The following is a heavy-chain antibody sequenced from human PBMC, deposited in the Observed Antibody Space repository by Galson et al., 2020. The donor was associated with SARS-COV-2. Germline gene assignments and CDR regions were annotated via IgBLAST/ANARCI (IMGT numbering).Heavy chain of an antibody. CDR3: ARLLIVGAPGFDY. CDR1: GYTFTGYY. V-gene: IGHV1-2*06. D-gene: IGHD1-26*01. J-gene: IGHJ4*02. CDR2: INPNSGGT. Sequence: ASVKVSCKASGYTFTGYYMHWVRQAPGQGLEWMGRINPNSGGTNYAQKFQGRVTMTRDTSISTAYMELSRLRSDDTAVYYCARLLIVGAPGFDYWGQGTLVTVSS.